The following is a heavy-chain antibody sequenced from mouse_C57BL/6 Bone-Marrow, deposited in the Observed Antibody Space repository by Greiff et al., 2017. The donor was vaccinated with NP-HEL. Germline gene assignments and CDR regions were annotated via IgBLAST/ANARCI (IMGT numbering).Heavy chain of an antibody. CDR2: IYPGSGST. Sequence: QVQLKQPGAELVKPGASVKMSCKASGYTFTSYWITWVKQRPGQGLEWIGDIYPGSGSTNYNEKFKSKATLTVDTSSSTAYMQLSSLTSEDSAVYYCARERGWLLHWYFDVWGTGTTVTVSS. CDR3: ARERGWLLHWYFDV. J-gene: IGHJ1*03. D-gene: IGHD2-3*01. CDR1: GYTFTSYW. V-gene: IGHV1-55*01.